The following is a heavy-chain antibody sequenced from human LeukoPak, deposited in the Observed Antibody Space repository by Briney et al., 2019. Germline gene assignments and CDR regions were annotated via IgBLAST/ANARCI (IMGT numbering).Heavy chain of an antibody. CDR2: ISSGGDTV. V-gene: IGHV3-48*03. D-gene: IGHD4-23*01. CDR1: GFSFISYE. CDR3: ARDGALGGNPFDY. Sequence: PGGSLRLSCAASGFSFISYEMNWVRQAPGKGLEWISSISSGGDTVYFADSVKGRFTISRDNAKNSLYLQMNSLRAEDTAVYYCARDGALGGNPFDYWGQGTLVTVSS. J-gene: IGHJ4*02.